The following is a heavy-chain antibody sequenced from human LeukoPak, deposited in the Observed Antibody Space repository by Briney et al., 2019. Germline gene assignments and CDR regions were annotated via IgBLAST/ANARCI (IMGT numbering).Heavy chain of an antibody. CDR3: ARVGRDGYKNPNGAFDI. V-gene: IGHV4-59*01. J-gene: IGHJ3*02. D-gene: IGHD5-24*01. Sequence: SETLSLTCTVSGGSISSYYWSWIRQPPGKGLEWIGYIYYSGSTNYNPSLQSRVTISVDTSKNQFSLRLSPVTAADTAVYYCARVGRDGYKNPNGAFDIWGQGTMVTVSS. CDR2: IYYSGST. CDR1: GGSISSYY.